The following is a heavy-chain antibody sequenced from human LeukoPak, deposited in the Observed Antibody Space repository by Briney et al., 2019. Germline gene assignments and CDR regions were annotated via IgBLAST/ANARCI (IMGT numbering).Heavy chain of an antibody. Sequence: GGSLRLSCAASGFTFSDYYMSWIRQAPGKGLEWVSYISSSGSTIYYADSVKGRFTISRDNAKNSLYLQMNSLRAEDTAVYYCARVRAAAGTLYFDCWGQGTLVTVSS. CDR1: GFTFSDYY. D-gene: IGHD6-13*01. V-gene: IGHV3-11*01. J-gene: IGHJ4*02. CDR2: ISSSGSTI. CDR3: ARVRAAAGTLYFDC.